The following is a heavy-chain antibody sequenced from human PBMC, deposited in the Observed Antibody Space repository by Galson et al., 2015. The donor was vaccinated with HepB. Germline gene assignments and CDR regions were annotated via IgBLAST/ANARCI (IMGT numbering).Heavy chain of an antibody. CDR2: ISAYNGNT. Sequence: SVKVSCKASGYTFTSYGISWVRQAPGQGLEWMGWISAYNGNTNYAQKLQGRVTMTTDTSTSTAYMELRSLRSDDTAVYYCARSYYYDSSGYYPYYFDYWGQGTLVTVSS. CDR3: ARSYYYDSSGYYPYYFDY. D-gene: IGHD3-22*01. V-gene: IGHV1-18*01. CDR1: GYTFTSYG. J-gene: IGHJ4*02.